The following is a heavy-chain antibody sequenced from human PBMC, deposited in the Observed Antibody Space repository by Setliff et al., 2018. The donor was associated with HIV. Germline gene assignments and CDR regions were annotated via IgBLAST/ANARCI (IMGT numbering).Heavy chain of an antibody. Sequence: PSETLSLTCTVSGGSISSSSYYWGCIRQPPGMGLEWIGSIYYSGSTYYNSSLKSRVTISVDTSKNQFSLKLSSVTATDAAVYYCARHAIVDTAGRGFDYWGQGTLVTVSS. CDR2: IYYSGST. CDR3: ARHAIVDTAGRGFDY. D-gene: IGHD5-18*01. CDR1: GGSISSSSYY. V-gene: IGHV4-39*01. J-gene: IGHJ4*02.